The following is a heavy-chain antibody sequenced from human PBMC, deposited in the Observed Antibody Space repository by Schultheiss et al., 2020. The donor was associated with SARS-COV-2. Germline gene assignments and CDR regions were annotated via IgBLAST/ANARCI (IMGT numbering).Heavy chain of an antibody. D-gene: IGHD4-17*01. CDR1: GGSISSYY. Sequence: SQTLSLTCTVPGGSISSYYWSWIRPPPGKGLEWIGYIYYSGSTNYNPSLKSRVTISVDTSKNQFSLRLSSVTAADTAVYYCAKATPYGDYGYWGQGTLVTVSS. CDR3: AKATPYGDYGY. J-gene: IGHJ4*02. V-gene: IGHV4-59*01. CDR2: IYYSGST.